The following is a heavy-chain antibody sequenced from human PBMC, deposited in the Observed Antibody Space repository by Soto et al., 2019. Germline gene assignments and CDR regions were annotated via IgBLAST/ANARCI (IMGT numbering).Heavy chain of an antibody. CDR2: ISVSSSYI. Sequence: EVQLVESGGGLVKPGGSLRLSCAASGFTFSSYSMNWVRQAPGKGLEWVSSISVSSSYIYYAYSVKGRFSISRDNARNSLYLQMNSLRAEDTAVYYCARDGATMVRGVIVRIDYWGQGTVVTVSS. CDR1: GFTFSSYS. D-gene: IGHD3-10*01. J-gene: IGHJ4*02. V-gene: IGHV3-21*02. CDR3: ARDGATMVRGVIVRIDY.